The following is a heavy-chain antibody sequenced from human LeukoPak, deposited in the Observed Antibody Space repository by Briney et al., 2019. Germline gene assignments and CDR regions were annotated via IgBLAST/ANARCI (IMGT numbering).Heavy chain of an antibody. J-gene: IGHJ6*02. CDR3: AKVRNAYGSGSYYNPYYPCGMDV. CDR1: VFTFSSYG. D-gene: IGHD3-10*01. CDR2: ISYDVGKK. V-gene: IGHV3-30*18. Sequence: GGSLRLSCAPSVFTFSSYGMHWVRQAPGKGREWAAVISYDVGKKYYADSVKGGYTTSRDTSKKTLYLQTHNLRADNTAVYYSAKVRNAYGSGSYYNPYYPCGMDVWGQGTTVTVSS.